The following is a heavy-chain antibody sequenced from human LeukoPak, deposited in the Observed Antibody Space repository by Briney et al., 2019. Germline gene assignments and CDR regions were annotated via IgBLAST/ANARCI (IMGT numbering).Heavy chain of an antibody. V-gene: IGHV2-70*11. CDR1: GFSLSTSGMC. CDR3: ARIRVYYDSSGYYSNWFDP. Sequence: ESGPALVKPTQTLTLTCTFSGFSLSTSGMCVSWIRQPPVKALEWLARIDWDDDKYYSTSLKTRLTISKDTSKNQVVLTMTNMDPVDTATYYCARIRVYYDSSGYYSNWFDPWGQGTLVTVSS. J-gene: IGHJ5*02. CDR2: IDWDDDK. D-gene: IGHD3-22*01.